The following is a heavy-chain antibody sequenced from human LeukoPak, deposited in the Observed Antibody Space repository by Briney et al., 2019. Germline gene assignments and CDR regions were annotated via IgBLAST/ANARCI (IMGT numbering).Heavy chain of an antibody. V-gene: IGHV3-21*01. CDR3: ARDQPSVGWGFDS. CDR1: GFTFSAYS. J-gene: IGHJ4*02. Sequence: GGSLRLSCAVFGFTFSAYSMNWVRHTPGRGLEWVANNADSFRGRFTISRDNTKNSLNLQMNNLRAEDTGLYYCARDQPSVGWGFDSWGRGTLVIVSS. D-gene: IGHD2-15*01. CDR2: N.